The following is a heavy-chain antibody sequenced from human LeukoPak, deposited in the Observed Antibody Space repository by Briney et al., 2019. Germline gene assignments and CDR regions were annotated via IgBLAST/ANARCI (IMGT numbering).Heavy chain of an antibody. CDR2: IYYSGST. J-gene: IGHJ4*02. Sequence: SETLSLTCTVSGGSISSSSYYWGWIRQPPGKGLEWIGSIYYSGSTYYNPSLKSRVTISVDTSKNQFSLKLSSVTAADTAVYYCARGMTMVRGVIGYWGQGTLVTVSS. CDR1: GGSISSSSYY. CDR3: ARGMTMVRGVIGY. D-gene: IGHD3-10*01. V-gene: IGHV4-39*07.